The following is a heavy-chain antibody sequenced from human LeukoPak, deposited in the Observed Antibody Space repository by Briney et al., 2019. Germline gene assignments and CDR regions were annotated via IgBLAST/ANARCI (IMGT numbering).Heavy chain of an antibody. CDR2: TYFRSKWYI. Sequence: SQTLSVTYAISGDSVSSNSAAWNWVRLSPSRGLEWLGRTYFRSKWYIGYTMSVKGRITINGDASKNQFSLQLNSVTPEDTAVYFCARSIPATGNNFDYWGQGTRVTVSS. D-gene: IGHD6-13*01. CDR3: ARSIPATGNNFDY. CDR1: GDSVSSNSAA. V-gene: IGHV6-1*01. J-gene: IGHJ4*02.